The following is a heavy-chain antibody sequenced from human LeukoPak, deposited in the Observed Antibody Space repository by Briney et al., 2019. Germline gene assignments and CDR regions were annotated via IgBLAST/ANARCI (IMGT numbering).Heavy chain of an antibody. CDR2: INHSGST. Sequence: SETLSLTGAVYGGSFSGYYWSWIRQPPGKGLEWIGEINHSGSTNYNPSLKSRVTISVDTSKNQFSLKLSSVTAADTAVYYCAKVAEYCTNGVCYTFFDYWGQGTLVTVSS. CDR1: GGSFSGYY. V-gene: IGHV4-34*01. CDR3: AKVAEYCTNGVCYTFFDY. J-gene: IGHJ4*02. D-gene: IGHD2-8*01.